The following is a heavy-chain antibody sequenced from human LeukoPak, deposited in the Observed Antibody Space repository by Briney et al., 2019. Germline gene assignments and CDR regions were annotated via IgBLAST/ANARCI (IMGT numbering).Heavy chain of an antibody. V-gene: IGHV4-34*01. Sequence: SETLSLTCAVYGGSFSGYYWSWIRQPPGKGLEWMGEINHSGSTNYNPSLKSRVTISVDTSKNQFSLKLSSVTAADTAVYYCAGEGDLLRPIDILTGRPPIDWGQGTLVTVSS. CDR3: AGEGDLLRPIDILTGRPPID. CDR2: INHSGST. CDR1: GGSFSGYY. D-gene: IGHD3-9*01. J-gene: IGHJ4*02.